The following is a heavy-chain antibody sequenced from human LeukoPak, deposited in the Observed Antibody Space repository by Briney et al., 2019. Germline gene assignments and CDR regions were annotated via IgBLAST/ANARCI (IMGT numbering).Heavy chain of an antibody. CDR1: GYTLTELS. CDR3: ATVGYYDSSGHP. J-gene: IGHJ5*02. CDR2: FDPEDGET. Sequence: ASVKVSCKVSGYTLTELSMHWVRQAPGKGLEWMGGFDPEDGETIYAQKFQGRVTMTEDTSTDTAYMELSSLRSEDTAVYYCATVGYYDSSGHPWGQGTLVTVSS. D-gene: IGHD3-22*01. V-gene: IGHV1-24*01.